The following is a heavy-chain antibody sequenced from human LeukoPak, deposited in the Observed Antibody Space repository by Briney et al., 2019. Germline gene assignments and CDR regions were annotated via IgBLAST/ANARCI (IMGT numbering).Heavy chain of an antibody. J-gene: IGHJ5*02. CDR3: ARDRDCSSTTCLNWLDP. V-gene: IGHV1-18*01. Sequence: ASVKVSCKASGYTFATYGISWVRQAPGQVLEWMGWISAYNGNTNYAQKLQGRVTMTTDTSTSTAYMELRSLRSDDTAVYYCARDRDCSSTTCLNWLDPWGQGTLVTVSS. CDR2: ISAYNGNT. CDR1: GYTFATYG. D-gene: IGHD2-2*01.